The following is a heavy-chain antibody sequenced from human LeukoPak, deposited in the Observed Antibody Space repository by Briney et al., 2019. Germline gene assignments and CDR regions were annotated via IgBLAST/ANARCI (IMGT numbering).Heavy chain of an antibody. J-gene: IGHJ3*02. CDR2: IYYSGST. Sequence: SETLSLTCTVSGGSISSGGYYWTWIRQHPGKGLEWIGYIYYSGSTYYNPSLKSRVTISVDTSKNQFSLRLSSVTAADTAVYYCARDRLPSSGYNYGYLEPFDIWGQGTMVPVSS. V-gene: IGHV4-31*03. CDR1: GGSISSGGYY. D-gene: IGHD5-18*01. CDR3: ARDRLPSSGYNYGYLEPFDI.